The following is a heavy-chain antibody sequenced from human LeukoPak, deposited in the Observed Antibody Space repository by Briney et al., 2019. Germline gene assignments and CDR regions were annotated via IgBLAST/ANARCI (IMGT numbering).Heavy chain of an antibody. CDR2: INPSDGAT. CDR3: DREKRGGLSGNLGGLFASYYTYYYMDV. J-gene: IGHJ6*03. Sequence: ASVKVSCKASGYTFTMYYIHWVRQAPGQGLEWMGMINPSDGATTYAQRFQGRVTMTRDMSTTTVYMDLRSLRSEDAAVYFCDREKRGGLSGNLGGLFASYYTYYYMDVWGRGTTVTVSS. CDR1: GYTFTMYY. D-gene: IGHD3-16*01. V-gene: IGHV1-46*01.